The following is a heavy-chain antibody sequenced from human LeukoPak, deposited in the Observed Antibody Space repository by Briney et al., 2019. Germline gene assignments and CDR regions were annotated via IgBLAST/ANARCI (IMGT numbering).Heavy chain of an antibody. CDR3: ARSLVGDTIFDH. D-gene: IGHD1-26*01. J-gene: IGHJ4*02. Sequence: GGSLRLSCAASGFTFSSYSMNWVRQAPGKGLESVSSISSNSIYIYYADSLRGRFTISRDNAKNSVYLQMSSLRAEDTAVYYCARSLVGDTIFDHWGQGPLVSVPS. V-gene: IGHV3-21*01. CDR1: GFTFSSYS. CDR2: ISSNSIYI.